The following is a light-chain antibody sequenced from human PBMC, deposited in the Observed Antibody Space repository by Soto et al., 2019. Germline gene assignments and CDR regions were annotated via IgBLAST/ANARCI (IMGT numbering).Light chain of an antibody. CDR1: QSVSSY. CDR3: QQRSNWPT. J-gene: IGKJ1*01. Sequence: EIVLTQSPATLSLSPGERATLSFRASQSVSSYLAWYQQKPGQAPRLLIYDASNRATGIPARFSGSGSGTDFPLTISSLEPEDFAVYYCQQRSNWPTFGQGTKV. CDR2: DAS. V-gene: IGKV3-11*01.